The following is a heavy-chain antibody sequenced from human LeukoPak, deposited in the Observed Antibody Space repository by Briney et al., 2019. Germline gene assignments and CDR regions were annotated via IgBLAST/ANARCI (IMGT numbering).Heavy chain of an antibody. D-gene: IGHD4/OR15-4a*01. CDR1: GYTFTDYY. J-gene: IGHJ4*02. CDR2: INTNFGGT. Sequence: GASVKVSCKASGYTFTDYYMHWVRQAPGQGLEWMGRINTNFGGTNYAQNFQGRVTMTRDTSISTAYMELSRLRSDDTAIYYCARGDYGGFDLDYWGQGTLVTVSS. V-gene: IGHV1-2*06. CDR3: ARGDYGGFDLDY.